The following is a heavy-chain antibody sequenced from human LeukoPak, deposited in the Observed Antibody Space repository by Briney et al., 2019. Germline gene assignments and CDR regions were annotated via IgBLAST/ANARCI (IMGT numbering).Heavy chain of an antibody. CDR2: ITSISSSI. J-gene: IGHJ4*02. D-gene: IGHD1-26*01. V-gene: IGHV3-21*04. Sequence: GGSLRLSCAASGFSFSSYTMNWVRQPPGKGLEWVSSITSISSSINYADSVKGRFTISRDNSKNTLYLQMSSLRAEDTAVYYCAKRGAEVGTTVAPGDYWGQGTLLTVSS. CDR1: GFSFSSYT. CDR3: AKRGAEVGTTVAPGDY.